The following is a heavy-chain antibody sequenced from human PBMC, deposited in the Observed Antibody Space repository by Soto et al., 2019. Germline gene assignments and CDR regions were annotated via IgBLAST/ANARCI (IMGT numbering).Heavy chain of an antibody. CDR1: VGSFIGYY. V-gene: IGHV4-34*01. J-gene: IGHJ6*02. Sequence: PSETLSLTCAFYVGSFIGYYWSWIRQPPGKGLEWIGEINHSGSTNYNPSLKSRVTISVDTSKNQFSLKLSSVTAADTAVYYCARGWYYGSGSYYNPYYYYYGTDVWGQGTTVTVSS. CDR2: INHSGST. D-gene: IGHD3-10*01. CDR3: ARGWYYGSGSYYNPYYYYYGTDV.